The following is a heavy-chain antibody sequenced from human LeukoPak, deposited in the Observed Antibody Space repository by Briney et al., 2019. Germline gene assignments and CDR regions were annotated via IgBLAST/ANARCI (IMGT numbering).Heavy chain of an antibody. CDR2: INPNFGRT. Sequence: ASVKVSCKASGYTFTGYSIHWVRQAPGQGLEWMGWINPNFGRTNYAQKFQGRVTITADASTSTAYMELSSLRSADATGYYCVGGYDILTGYPYFDYWGQRTLVTVSS. J-gene: IGHJ4*02. V-gene: IGHV1-2*02. CDR1: GYTFTGYS. CDR3: VGGYDILTGYPYFDY. D-gene: IGHD3-9*01.